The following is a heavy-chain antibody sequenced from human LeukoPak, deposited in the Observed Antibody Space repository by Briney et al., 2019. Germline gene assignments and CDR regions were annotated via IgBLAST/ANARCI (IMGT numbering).Heavy chain of an antibody. J-gene: IGHJ4*02. CDR3: ARADSYGSILDY. CDR1: GFTFSNYW. CDR2: IDQYGRAK. Sequence: GGSLRLYCAASGFTFSNYWMSWVRQAPGKGLEWVASIDQYGRAKYYVDSVRGRFTFSRDNTKNSLHLQMSSLRAEDTAVYYCARADSYGSILDYWGQGTRVIDSS. V-gene: IGHV3-7*04. D-gene: IGHD5-18*01.